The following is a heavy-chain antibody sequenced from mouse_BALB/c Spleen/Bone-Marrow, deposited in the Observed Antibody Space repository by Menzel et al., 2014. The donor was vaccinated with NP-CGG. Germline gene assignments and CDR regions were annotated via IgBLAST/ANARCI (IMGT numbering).Heavy chain of an antibody. J-gene: IGHJ4*01. D-gene: IGHD1-2*01. CDR2: IYPGDGDT. Sequence: QVQLKESGAELARPGASVKLSCKASGYTFTSYWMQWVKQRPGQGLEWIGAIYPGDGDTGYTQKFKGKATLTADKSSSTAYMQLSSLASEDSAVYYCARRDYGIRENYYAMDYWGQGTSVTVSS. CDR3: ARRDYGIRENYYAMDY. CDR1: GYTFTSYW. V-gene: IGHV1-87*01.